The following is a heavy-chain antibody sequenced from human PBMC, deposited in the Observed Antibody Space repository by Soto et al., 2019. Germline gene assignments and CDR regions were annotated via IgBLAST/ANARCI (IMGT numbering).Heavy chain of an antibody. J-gene: IGHJ5*02. V-gene: IGHV4-4*02. Sequence: QVQLQESGPGLVKPSGTLSLTCAASSGTISSSNWWTWVRQPPGKGLEWIGEINQRGSPNYNPSLRSRVTISVDKSKSQFFLKLSCVAAADTAIYYCAGLGMVAAHREFDPWGQGTLVTVSS. CDR1: SGTISSSNW. CDR2: INQRGSP. D-gene: IGHD2-15*01. CDR3: AGLGMVAAHREFDP.